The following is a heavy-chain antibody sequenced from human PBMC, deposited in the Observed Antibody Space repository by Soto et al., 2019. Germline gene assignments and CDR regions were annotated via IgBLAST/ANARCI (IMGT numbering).Heavy chain of an antibody. Sequence: SETLSLTCAVYGGSFSGYYWSWIRQPPGKGLEWIGEINHSGSTNYNPSLKSRVTISVDTSKNQFSLKLSSVTAADTAVYYCARAAGQQLVRGWFAPWGQGTLVTVSS. V-gene: IGHV4-34*01. CDR3: ARAAGQQLVRGWFAP. CDR2: INHSGST. J-gene: IGHJ5*02. CDR1: GGSFSGYY. D-gene: IGHD6-13*01.